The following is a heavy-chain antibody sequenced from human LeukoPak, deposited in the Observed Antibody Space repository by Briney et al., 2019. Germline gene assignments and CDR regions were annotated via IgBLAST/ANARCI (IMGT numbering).Heavy chain of an antibody. V-gene: IGHV3-23*01. D-gene: IGHD3-22*01. Sequence: GGSLRLSCAASGFTFSSYAMSGVRQARGKGVEWVSAISGSVGSTFYADSVKSRFTISRDNSKNTLYLQMNSLRAEDTAVYYCAKEPTMIVVVGLDYWGQGTLVTVSS. CDR2: ISGSVGST. CDR3: AKEPTMIVVVGLDY. CDR1: GFTFSSYA. J-gene: IGHJ4*02.